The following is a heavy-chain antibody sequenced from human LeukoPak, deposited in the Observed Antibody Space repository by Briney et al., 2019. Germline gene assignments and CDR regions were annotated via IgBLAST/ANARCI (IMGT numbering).Heavy chain of an antibody. CDR3: ARVYYSSSYDYWYFDL. D-gene: IGHD6-13*01. Sequence: PSETLSLTCTVSGGSIRTYYWSWIRQPPGKGLEWIGYIYYSGSTNYNPSLKSRVTISVDTSKNQFSLKLSSVTAADTAVYYCARVYYSSSYDYWYFDLWGRGTLVTVSS. V-gene: IGHV4-59*01. J-gene: IGHJ2*01. CDR1: GGSIRTYY. CDR2: IYYSGST.